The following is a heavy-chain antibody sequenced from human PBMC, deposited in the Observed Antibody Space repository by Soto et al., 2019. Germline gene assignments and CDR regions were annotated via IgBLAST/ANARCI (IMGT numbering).Heavy chain of an antibody. CDR2: MNSDGSTT. CDR3: ATAEVDY. Sequence: LRLSCAASGFTFGNYWMHWVRQAPGKGLEWVPRMNSDGSTTNYADSVKGRFTVSRDNARNTLYLQMNSLRAEDTAVYYCATAEVDYWGPGTLVTVSS. CDR1: GFTFGNYW. V-gene: IGHV3-74*01. J-gene: IGHJ4*02.